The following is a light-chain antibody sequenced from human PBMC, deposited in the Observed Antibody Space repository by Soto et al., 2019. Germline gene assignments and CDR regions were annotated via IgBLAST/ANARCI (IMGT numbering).Light chain of an antibody. J-gene: IGLJ1*01. CDR1: SSDVGGYNY. CDR2: EVN. Sequence: QSVLTQPPSASGSPGQSVTISCTGTSSDVGGYNYVSWYQQYPGKVPKLMVYEVNKRPSGVPGRFSGSKSGNTAPLTVSGLQAEDEADYYCTSYAGGNNVFGTGTKLTVL. V-gene: IGLV2-8*01. CDR3: TSYAGGNNV.